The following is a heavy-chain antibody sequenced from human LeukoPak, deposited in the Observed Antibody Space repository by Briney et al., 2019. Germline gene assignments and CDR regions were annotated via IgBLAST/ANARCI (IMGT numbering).Heavy chain of an antibody. CDR1: GGTFSSYA. D-gene: IGHD3-3*01. Sequence: VKVSCKASGGTFSSYAISWVRQAPGQGLEWMGGIIPIFGTANYAQKFQGRVTITADESTGTAYMELSSLRSEDTAVYYCARDPNYDFWSGYYSGYGMDVWGQGTTVTVSS. J-gene: IGHJ6*02. CDR3: ARDPNYDFWSGYYSGYGMDV. CDR2: IIPIFGTA. V-gene: IGHV1-69*13.